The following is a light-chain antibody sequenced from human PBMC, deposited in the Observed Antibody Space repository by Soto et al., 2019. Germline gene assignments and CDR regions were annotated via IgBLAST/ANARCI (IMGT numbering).Light chain of an antibody. CDR3: QQYNNWPPWT. V-gene: IGKV3-15*01. CDR2: HAS. Sequence: EIVLAQSPGTLSLSPGERATLSCRASQSVTNSFLAWYQQTPGQAPRLLIYHASTRATGIPARFSGSGSGTEFTLTISSLQSEDVAVYYCQQYNNWPPWTFGQGTKVDIK. J-gene: IGKJ1*01. CDR1: QSVTNS.